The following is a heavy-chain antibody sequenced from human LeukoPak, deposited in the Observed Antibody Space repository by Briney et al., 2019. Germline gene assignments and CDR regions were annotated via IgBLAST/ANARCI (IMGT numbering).Heavy chain of an antibody. CDR2: IYHSGST. CDR3: ARDRPSPMVVRSKSPAFDI. Sequence: SETLSLTCTVSGGSISSGGYYWSWLRQPPGKGLEWIGYIYHSGSTYYNPSLKSRVTISVDRSKNQFSLKLSSVTAADTAVYYCARDRPSPMVVRSKSPAFDIWGQGTTVTVSS. D-gene: IGHD3-10*01. V-gene: IGHV4-30-2*01. CDR1: GGSISSGGYY. J-gene: IGHJ3*02.